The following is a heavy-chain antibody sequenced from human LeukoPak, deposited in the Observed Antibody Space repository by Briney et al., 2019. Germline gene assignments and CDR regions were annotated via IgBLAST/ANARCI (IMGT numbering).Heavy chain of an antibody. V-gene: IGHV4-59*12. Sequence: SETLSLTCTVSGGSISSYYWSWIRQPPGKGLEWKGLEWIGYIYYSGSTNYNPSLKSRVTISVDTSKNQFSLNLASVTAADTAVYYCARVGVFGYCTRDSCHSPLDYWGQGALVTVSS. D-gene: IGHD2-15*01. CDR1: GGSISSYY. CDR2: IYYSGST. J-gene: IGHJ4*02. CDR3: ARVGVFGYCTRDSCHSPLDY.